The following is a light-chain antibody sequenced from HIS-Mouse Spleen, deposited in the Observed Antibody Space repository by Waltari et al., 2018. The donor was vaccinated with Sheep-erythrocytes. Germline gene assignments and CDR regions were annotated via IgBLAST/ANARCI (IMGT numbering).Light chain of an antibody. CDR3: SSYAGSSTLV. CDR1: SRAVGGYNY. CDR2: DVS. Sequence: QSALTQPASVSGSPGQSITIPCTGTSRAVGGYNYVSWYQQHPGKAPKLMIYDVSNRPSGVSNRFSGSKSGNTASLTISGLQAEDEADYYCSSYAGSSTLVFGGGTKLTVL. J-gene: IGLJ2*01. V-gene: IGLV2-14*03.